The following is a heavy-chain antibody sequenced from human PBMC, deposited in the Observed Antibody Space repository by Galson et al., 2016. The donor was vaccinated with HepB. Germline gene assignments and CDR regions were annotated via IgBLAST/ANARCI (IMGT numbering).Heavy chain of an antibody. CDR3: ATKFLGSGWSGTDY. CDR2: INHSGST. V-gene: IGHV4-34*01. CDR1: GGSFSGYY. Sequence: SETLSLTCIVSGGSFSGYYWSWIRQPPGKGLEWIGEINHSGSTNYNSSLKSRVTISVDTSKNQVSLKLRSVTAADTAVYYRATKFLGSGWSGTDYWGQGTLVTVSS. J-gene: IGHJ4*02. D-gene: IGHD6-19*01.